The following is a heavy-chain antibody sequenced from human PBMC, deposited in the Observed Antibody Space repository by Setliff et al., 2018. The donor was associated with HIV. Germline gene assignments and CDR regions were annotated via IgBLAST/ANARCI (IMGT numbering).Heavy chain of an antibody. CDR1: GGSIITSSHF. D-gene: IGHD1-26*01. J-gene: IGHJ5*02. CDR3: AKEGNSVDNWLDP. V-gene: IGHV4-39*07. CDR2: VYYSGSP. Sequence: SETLSLTCTVSGGSIITSSHFWGWVRQPPGKGLEWIATVYYSGSPSYNPSLKSRLTMSVDPSKNQFSLRLNSVTAADTAVYYCAKEGNSVDNWLDPWGPGTLVTVYS.